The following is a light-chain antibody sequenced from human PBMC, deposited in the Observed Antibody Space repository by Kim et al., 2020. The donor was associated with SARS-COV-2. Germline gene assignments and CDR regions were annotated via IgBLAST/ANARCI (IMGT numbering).Light chain of an antibody. V-gene: IGKV3-15*01. Sequence: VSPGERATLSCRASQSVSSNLAWYQQKPGQAPRLLIYGASTRATGIPARFSGSGSGTDFTLTVTRLEPEDFAVYFCQQYHSLPWTFGQGTKVDIK. CDR2: GAS. CDR3: QQYHSLPWT. J-gene: IGKJ1*01. CDR1: QSVSSN.